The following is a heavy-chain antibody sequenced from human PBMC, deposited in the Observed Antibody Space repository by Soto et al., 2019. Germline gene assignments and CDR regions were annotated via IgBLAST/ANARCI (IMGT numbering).Heavy chain of an antibody. CDR3: ASQSPALDY. CDR2: ISYDGSNK. D-gene: IGHD2-2*01. J-gene: IGHJ4*02. V-gene: IGHV3-30*03. Sequence: QVQLVESGGGVVQPGRSLRLSCAASGFTFSSYGMHWVRQAPGKGLEWVAVISYDGSNKYYADSVKGRFTISRDNSKNTLDLQMNSLRAEDTAVYYCASQSPALDYWGQGTLVTVSS. CDR1: GFTFSSYG.